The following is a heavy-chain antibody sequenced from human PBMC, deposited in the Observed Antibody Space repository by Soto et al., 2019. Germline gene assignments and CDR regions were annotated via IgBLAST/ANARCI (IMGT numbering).Heavy chain of an antibody. Sequence: WGSLRLSCAASGLTFSSYWMHWVRQAPGKGLVWVSRINSDGSSTSYADSVKGRFTISRDNAKNTLYLQMNSLRAEDTAVYYCARDMGVTTDFDYWGQGTLVTVSS. CDR2: INSDGSST. J-gene: IGHJ4*02. CDR1: GLTFSSYW. V-gene: IGHV3-74*01. D-gene: IGHD3-10*01. CDR3: ARDMGVTTDFDY.